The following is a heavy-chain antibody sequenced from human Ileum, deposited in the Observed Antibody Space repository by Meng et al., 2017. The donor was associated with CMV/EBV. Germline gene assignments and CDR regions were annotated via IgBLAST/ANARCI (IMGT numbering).Heavy chain of an antibody. J-gene: IGHJ4*02. CDR2: IYTGGIT. V-gene: IGHV3-66*02. D-gene: IGHD1-26*01. Sequence: CAVFGLTVSNAFMTWVRQAPGKGLEWVSVIYTGGITDYADSVKGRFTISRDNSKTTLYLQMNSLRPEDTAVYYCARGGSYYGYFDSWGQGTLVTVSS. CDR1: GLTVSNAF. CDR3: ARGGSYYGYFDS.